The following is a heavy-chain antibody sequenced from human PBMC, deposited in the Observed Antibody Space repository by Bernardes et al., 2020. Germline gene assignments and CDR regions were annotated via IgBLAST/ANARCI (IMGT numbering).Heavy chain of an antibody. V-gene: IGHV4-38-2*02. Sequence: SETLSLTCAVSGYSISSSYYWGWIRQPPGKGLEWIGSMNHRGSTYYSPSLKSRVTISLDTSKNQFSLKLSSVTAADTAVYFCAREGVYGSSSWFDPWGQGILVTVSS. CDR2: MNHRGST. J-gene: IGHJ5*02. CDR3: AREGVYGSSSWFDP. D-gene: IGHD6-6*01. CDR1: GYSISSSYY.